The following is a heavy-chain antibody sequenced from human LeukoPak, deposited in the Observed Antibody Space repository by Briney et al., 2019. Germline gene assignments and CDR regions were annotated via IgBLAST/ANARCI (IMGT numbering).Heavy chain of an antibody. V-gene: IGHV4-59*08. Sequence: SETLSLTCTVSGGSMSSYYWSWIRQPPGKGLEWIGYIYYSGSTKYNPSLKSRVTISVDTSKNQFSLKLSSVTAAHTALYYCARGARAGYNLEPFDYWGQGTLVTVAS. D-gene: IGHD5-24*01. J-gene: IGHJ4*02. CDR3: ARGARAGYNLEPFDY. CDR1: GGSMSSYY. CDR2: IYYSGST.